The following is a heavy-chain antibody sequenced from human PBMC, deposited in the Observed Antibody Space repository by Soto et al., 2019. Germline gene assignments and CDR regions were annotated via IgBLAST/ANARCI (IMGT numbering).Heavy chain of an antibody. CDR2: ITNSGVST. J-gene: IGHJ3*01. D-gene: IGHD5-18*01. CDR1: GFTFNTYS. Sequence: EVQLLDSGGGLVQPGGSLRLSCAASGFTFNTYSMTWVRQAPGKGLEWVSTITNSGVSTYYADSVKGRFTISRDNTKNMLYLQMNSVKAEDTVVYYCVVNFSYNPFDLWGQGTMVTVSS. CDR3: VVNFSYNPFDL. V-gene: IGHV3-23*01.